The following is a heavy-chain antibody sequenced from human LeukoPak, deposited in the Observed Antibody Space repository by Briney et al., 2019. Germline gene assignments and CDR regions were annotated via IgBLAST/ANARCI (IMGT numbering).Heavy chain of an antibody. J-gene: IGHJ6*02. CDR3: ARDVNYDCFVPSWGMDV. CDR2: ISYDGSNK. Sequence: PGRSLRLSCAASGFTFSSYAMHWVRQAPGKGLEWVAVISYDGSNKYYADSVKGRFTISRDNSKNTLYLQMNSLRAEDTAVYYCARDVNYDCFVPSWGMDVWGQGTTVTVSS. V-gene: IGHV3-30*04. CDR1: GFTFSSYA. D-gene: IGHD3-3*01.